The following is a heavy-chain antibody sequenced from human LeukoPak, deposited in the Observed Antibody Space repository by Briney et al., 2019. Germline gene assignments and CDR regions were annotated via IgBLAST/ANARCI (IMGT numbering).Heavy chain of an antibody. V-gene: IGHV3-7*01. Sequence: PGGSLRLSCVASGFTFSSYWMSWVRQAPGKGLEWVANINQGGSEKYDVDSAKGRFTISRDNAKNSLYLQMNSLRAEDTAVYYCARDSSGYFAAFDIWGQGTMVTVSS. CDR3: ARDSSGYFAAFDI. J-gene: IGHJ3*02. CDR2: INQGGSEK. D-gene: IGHD3-22*01. CDR1: GFTFSSYW.